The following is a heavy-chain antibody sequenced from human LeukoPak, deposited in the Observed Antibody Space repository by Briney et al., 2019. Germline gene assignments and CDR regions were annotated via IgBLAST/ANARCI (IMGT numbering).Heavy chain of an antibody. CDR3: ARVVRDYVWGSYSYFGY. CDR2: INPHSGDT. V-gene: IGHV1-2*02. Sequence: ASVKVSCKASGYTFTAYYMHWVRQAPGQGLEWMGWINPHSGDTSYAQKFQGRVTMTRDTSISTVFMELSKLRSDDTAVYYCARVVRDYVWGSYSYFGYWGQGTLVSVSS. D-gene: IGHD3-16*01. J-gene: IGHJ4*02. CDR1: GYTFTAYY.